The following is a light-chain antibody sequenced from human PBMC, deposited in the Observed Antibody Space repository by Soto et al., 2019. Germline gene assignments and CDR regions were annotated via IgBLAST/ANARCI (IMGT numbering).Light chain of an antibody. Sequence: IVMTQSPATLSVSPGERATLSCRASQGIGSTLAWYQQKPGQTPKLLIYDASTRATGVPARFSGSGSGADFTLTISSLEPEDFALYYCQQHINWPLTFGGGTKVDIK. CDR2: DAS. CDR1: QGIGST. CDR3: QQHINWPLT. J-gene: IGKJ4*01. V-gene: IGKV3-15*01.